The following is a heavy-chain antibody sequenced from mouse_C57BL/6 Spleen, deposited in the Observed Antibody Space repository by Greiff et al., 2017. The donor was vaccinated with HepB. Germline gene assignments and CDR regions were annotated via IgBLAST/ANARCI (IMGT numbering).Heavy chain of an antibody. J-gene: IGHJ2*01. V-gene: IGHV3-6*01. CDR1: GYSITSGYY. Sequence: EVKLVESGPGLVKPSQSLSLTCSVTGYSITSGYYWNWIRQFPGNKLEWMGYISYDGSNNYNPSLKNRISITRDTSKNQFFLKLNSVTTEDTATYYCARGTYSNYVLDYWGQGTTLTVSS. CDR3: ARGTYSNYVLDY. CDR2: ISYDGSN. D-gene: IGHD2-5*01.